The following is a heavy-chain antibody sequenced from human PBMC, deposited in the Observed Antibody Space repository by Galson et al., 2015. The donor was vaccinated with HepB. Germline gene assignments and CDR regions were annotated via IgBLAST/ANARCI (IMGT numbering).Heavy chain of an antibody. CDR2: INPSDGST. J-gene: IGHJ3*02. CDR3: ARRATFRSHFYDSAGYPVGNDAFDI. V-gene: IGHV1-46*01. Sequence: SVKVSCKASGFTFTSDYVHWVRQAPGLGLEWMGTINPSDGSTGYAQKFQGRVTMTRDTSTSTVYMELSSLRSEDTATYYCARRATFRSHFYDSAGYPVGNDAFDIWGQGTMVTVSS. CDR1: GFTFTSDY. D-gene: IGHD3-22*01.